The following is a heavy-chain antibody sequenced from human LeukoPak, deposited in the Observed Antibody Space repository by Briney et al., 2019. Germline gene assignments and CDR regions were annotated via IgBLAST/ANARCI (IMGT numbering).Heavy chain of an antibody. J-gene: IGHJ3*02. V-gene: IGHV4-34*01. CDR3: ARAGPGGSGSYDAFDI. Sequence: PSETLSLTCAVYGGFFSGYYWSWIRQPPGKGLEWIGEINHSGSTNYNPSLKSRVTISVDTSKNQFSLKLSPVTAADTAVYYCARAGPGGSGSYDAFDIWGQGTMVTVSS. D-gene: IGHD3-10*01. CDR2: INHSGST. CDR1: GGFFSGYY.